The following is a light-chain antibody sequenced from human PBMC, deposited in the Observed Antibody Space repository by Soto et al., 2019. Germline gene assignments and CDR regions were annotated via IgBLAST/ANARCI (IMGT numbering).Light chain of an antibody. Sequence: QSASVSASPGQSITIPCTGTSSDVGSYNLVSWFQQHPGKVPKLLIYEGTKRPSGLSDRFSGSKSGNTASLTISGLQAEDEADYYCYSYAGENLYFFGTGTKLTVL. J-gene: IGLJ1*01. CDR1: SSDVGSYNL. CDR2: EGT. CDR3: YSYAGENLYF. V-gene: IGLV2-23*01.